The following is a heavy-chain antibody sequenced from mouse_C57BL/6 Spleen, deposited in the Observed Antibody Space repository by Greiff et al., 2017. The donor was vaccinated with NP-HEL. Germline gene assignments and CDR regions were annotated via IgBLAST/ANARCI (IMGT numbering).Heavy chain of an antibody. J-gene: IGHJ4*01. CDR3: ARDYDEGYAMDY. D-gene: IGHD2-4*01. CDR1: GYAFTNYL. V-gene: IGHV1-54*01. Sequence: VQLQQSGAELVRPGTSVKVSCKASGYAFTNYLIEWVKQRPGQGLEWIGVINPGSGGTNYNEKFKGKATLTADKSSSTAYMQLSSLTSEDSAGYFCARDYDEGYAMDYWGQGTSVTVSS. CDR2: INPGSGGT.